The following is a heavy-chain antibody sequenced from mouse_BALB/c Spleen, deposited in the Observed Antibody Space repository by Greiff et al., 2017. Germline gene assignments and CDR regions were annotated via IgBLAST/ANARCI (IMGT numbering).Heavy chain of an antibody. Sequence: QVTLKVSGPGILQPSQTLSLTCSFSGFSLSTYGIGVGWIRQPSGKGLEWLAHIWWNDNKYYNTALKSRLTISKDTSNNQVFLKIASVDTADTATYYCARIRRGFDYWGQGTTLTVSS. CDR3: ARIRRGFDY. CDR1: GFSLSTYGIG. J-gene: IGHJ2*01. V-gene: IGHV8-11*01. CDR2: IWWNDNK.